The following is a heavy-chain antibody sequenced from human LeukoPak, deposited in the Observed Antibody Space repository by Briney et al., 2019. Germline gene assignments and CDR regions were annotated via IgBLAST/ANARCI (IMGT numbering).Heavy chain of an antibody. Sequence: GGSLRLSCVASGFAVGSNYMSWVRRAPGKGLEWVSLIYSGGAIRYADSVKGRFTISRDSSKNTLFLQMNDLTVEDTARYYCARRPGNWGQGTLVTVSS. CDR2: IYSGGAI. CDR3: ARRPGN. D-gene: IGHD1-14*01. V-gene: IGHV3-53*01. J-gene: IGHJ4*02. CDR1: GFAVGSNY.